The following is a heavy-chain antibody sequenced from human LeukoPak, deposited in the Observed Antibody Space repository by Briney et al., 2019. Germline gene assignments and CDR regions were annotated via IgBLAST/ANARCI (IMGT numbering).Heavy chain of an antibody. V-gene: IGHV4-59*01. CDR2: IYYSGST. CDR1: GGSISSYY. J-gene: IGHJ2*01. CDR3: ARGAGSSDL. D-gene: IGHD3-10*01. Sequence: SETLSLTCTVSGGSISSYYWSWIRQPPGKGLEWIGYIYYSGSTNYNPSLKSRVTISVDTSKNQFSLKLSSVTAADTAVYYCARGAGSSDLWGRGTLVTVSS.